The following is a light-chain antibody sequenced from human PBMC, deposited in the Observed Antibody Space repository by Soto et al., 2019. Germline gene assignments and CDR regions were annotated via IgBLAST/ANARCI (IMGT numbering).Light chain of an antibody. Sequence: QSVLTQPPSASGTPGQRVTISCSGSNSNIGSNTVTWYKQLPGTAPKLLIYRDHQRPSGVPDRFSASKSGTSASLAISGLRSEDEADYYCAVWDDRLSGLFGGGTKLTVL. CDR2: RDH. J-gene: IGLJ3*02. CDR1: NSNIGSNT. CDR3: AVWDDRLSGL. V-gene: IGLV1-47*01.